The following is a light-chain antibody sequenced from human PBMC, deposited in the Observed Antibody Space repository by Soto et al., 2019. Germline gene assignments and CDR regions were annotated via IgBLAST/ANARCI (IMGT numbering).Light chain of an antibody. CDR2: WAS. CDR1: ESVLYNSNNKNY. V-gene: IGKV4-1*01. J-gene: IGKJ4*01. CDR3: QQYYSTPLT. Sequence: DIVMTQSPDSLAVSLGERATINCKSSESVLYNSNNKNYLSWYQQKPGQPPQLLIYWASTRESGVPDRFTGSGSGTDFTLTISSLQAEDVAVYYCQQYYSTPLTFGGGTKVAIK.